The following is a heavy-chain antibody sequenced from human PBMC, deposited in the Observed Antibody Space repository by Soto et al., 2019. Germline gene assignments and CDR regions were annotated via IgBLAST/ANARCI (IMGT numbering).Heavy chain of an antibody. D-gene: IGHD2-2*02. J-gene: IGHJ5*02. CDR2: IYYSGST. CDR1: AGSISSGDYY. V-gene: IGHV4-39*01. CDR3: ARQVPAAIRLGWFDP. Sequence: SETLSLTCTVSAGSISSGDYYWGWIRQPPGKGLEWIGSIYYSGSTYYRPSLKSRVTISVDTSKNQFSLKLSSVTAADTAVYYCARQVPAAIRLGWFDPWGQGTLVTVSS.